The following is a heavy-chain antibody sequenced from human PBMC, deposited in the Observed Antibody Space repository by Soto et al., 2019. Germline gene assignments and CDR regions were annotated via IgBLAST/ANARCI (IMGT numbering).Heavy chain of an antibody. V-gene: IGHV1-69*01. CDR3: AADPYSSTYYYYYGMDV. CDR2: IIPIFGTA. CDR1: GGTFSSYA. J-gene: IGHJ6*02. D-gene: IGHD6-13*01. Sequence: QVQLVQSGAEVKKPGSSVKVSCKASGGTFSSYAISWVRQAPGQGLEWMGGIIPIFGTANYAQKFQGRVTMTADESTSTAYMELSSLRSEDTAVYYCAADPYSSTYYYYYGMDVWGQGTTVTVSS.